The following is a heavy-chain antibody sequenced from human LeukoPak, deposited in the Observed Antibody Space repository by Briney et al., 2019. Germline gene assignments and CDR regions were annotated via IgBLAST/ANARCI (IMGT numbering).Heavy chain of an antibody. Sequence: PSETLSLTCTVSGGSISSSSYYWGWIRQPPGKGLEWIGSIFYSGSTYYNPSLKSRVTISVDTSKNQFSLKLSSVTAADTAVYYCARTFGTYYYYYMDVWGKGTTVTVSS. V-gene: IGHV4-39*01. CDR3: ARTFGTYYYYYMDV. CDR2: IFYSGST. CDR1: GGSISSSSYY. D-gene: IGHD3-16*01. J-gene: IGHJ6*03.